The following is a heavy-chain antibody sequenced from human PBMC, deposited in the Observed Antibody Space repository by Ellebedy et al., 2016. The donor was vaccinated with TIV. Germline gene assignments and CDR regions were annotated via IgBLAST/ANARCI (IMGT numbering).Heavy chain of an antibody. V-gene: IGHV4-59*12. CDR3: VRVAAYSSSTMTSTAMDV. J-gene: IGHJ6*01. D-gene: IGHD6-13*01. CDR2: IYSSGTT. CDR1: GGSISTYY. Sequence: SETLSLXXTVSGGSISTYYWSWIRQPPGKGLAWIGYIYSSGTTNYNPSLKSRVTISIDTSKNQFSLNLNSVTAEDTAVYFCVRVAAYSSSTMTSTAMDVWGQGTTVTVSS.